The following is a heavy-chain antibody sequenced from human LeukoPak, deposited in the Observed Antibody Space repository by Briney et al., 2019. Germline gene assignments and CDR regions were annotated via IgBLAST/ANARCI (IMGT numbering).Heavy chain of an antibody. J-gene: IGHJ6*02. CDR2: ISGSGGST. CDR1: GFTFSSYA. D-gene: IGHD2-8*01. CDR3: AKVVRRGYYYYYGMDV. V-gene: IGHV3-23*01. Sequence: GGSLRLSCAASGFTFSSYAMSWVRQAPGKGLEWVSAISGSGGSTYYADSVKGRFTISRDNSKNTLYLQMNSLRAEDTAVYYCAKVVRRGYYYYYGMDVWGQGTTVTVSS.